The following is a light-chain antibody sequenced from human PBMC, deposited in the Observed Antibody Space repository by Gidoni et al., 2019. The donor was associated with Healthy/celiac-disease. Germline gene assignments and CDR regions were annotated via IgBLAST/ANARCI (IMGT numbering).Light chain of an antibody. J-gene: IGLJ2*01. V-gene: IGLV3-1*01. CDR2: QDS. CDR3: QAWDSSTAHVV. Sequence: SYELTQPPSVSVSPGQTARITCSGDKLGDKYACWYQQKPGQSPVLVIYQDSKRPSGFPARFSGSNSGNTATLTISGTQTMDEADYYCQAWDSSTAHVVFGGGTKLTAL. CDR1: KLGDKY.